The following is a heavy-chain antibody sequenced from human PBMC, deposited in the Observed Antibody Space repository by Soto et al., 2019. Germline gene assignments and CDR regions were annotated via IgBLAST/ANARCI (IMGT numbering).Heavy chain of an antibody. CDR3: ATLNSFGSEH. V-gene: IGHV3-74*03. Sequence: EVQLVESGGGLVKPGGPLRLCCAASGFTFSRFSMHWVREAPGKGLVWVSRIYSDGSGPMYADSVKGRITVTRDNDKSTLYLAMHSLRAEDTVVYYCATLNSFGSEHWGQGTLVTVSS. D-gene: IGHD5-18*01. CDR1: GFTFSRFS. CDR2: IYSDGSGP. J-gene: IGHJ4*01.